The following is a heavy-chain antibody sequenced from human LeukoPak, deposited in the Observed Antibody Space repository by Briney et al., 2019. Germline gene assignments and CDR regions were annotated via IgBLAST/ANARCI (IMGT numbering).Heavy chain of an antibody. CDR3: ARAGSSWYLDAFDI. CDR2: INHSGST. V-gene: IGHV4-34*01. J-gene: IGHJ3*02. Sequence: PSETLSLTYAVYGGSFSGYYWSWIRQPPGKGLEWIGEINHSGSTNYNPSLKSRVTISVDTSKNQFSLKLSSVTAADTAVYYCARAGSSWYLDAFDIWGQGTMVTVSS. D-gene: IGHD6-13*01. CDR1: GGSFSGYY.